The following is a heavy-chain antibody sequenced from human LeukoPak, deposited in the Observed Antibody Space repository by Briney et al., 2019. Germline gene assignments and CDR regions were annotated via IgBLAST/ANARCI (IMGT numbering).Heavy chain of an antibody. V-gene: IGHV4-61*02. J-gene: IGHJ3*02. D-gene: IGHD3-16*01. Sequence: SETLSLTCTVSGGSISSGSYYWSWIRQPAGKGLEWIGRIYTSGSTNYNPSLKSRVTISVDTSKNQFSLKLSSATAADTAVYYCAGRGAWDAFDIWGQGTMVTVSS. CDR2: IYTSGST. CDR1: GGSISSGSYY. CDR3: AGRGAWDAFDI.